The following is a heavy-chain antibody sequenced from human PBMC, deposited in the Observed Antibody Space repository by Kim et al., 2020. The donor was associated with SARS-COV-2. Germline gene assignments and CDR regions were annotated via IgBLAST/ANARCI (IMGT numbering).Heavy chain of an antibody. V-gene: IGHV4-34*01. Sequence: SETLSLTCAVYGGSFSGYYWSWIRQPPGKGLEWIGEINHSGSTNYNPSLKSRVTISVDTSKNQFSLKLSSVTAADTAVYYCARAGIAVVVPAARRGFDYWGQGTLVTVSS. J-gene: IGHJ4*02. CDR2: INHSGST. CDR1: GGSFSGYY. D-gene: IGHD2-2*01. CDR3: ARAGIAVVVPAARRGFDY.